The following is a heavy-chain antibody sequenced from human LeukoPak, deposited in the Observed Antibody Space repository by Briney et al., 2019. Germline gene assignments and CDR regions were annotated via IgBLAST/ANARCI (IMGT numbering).Heavy chain of an antibody. CDR3: ARYPFDYDTLAVYFDY. D-gene: IGHD3-22*01. J-gene: IGHJ4*02. V-gene: IGHV4-4*09. CDR1: GGSISSYY. Sequence: SETLSLTCTVSGGSISSYYWSWIRQPPGKGLEWIGYIYSNGRTNYNPSLKSRVTISVDTSKNQFSLKLSSVTAADTAVYYCARYPFDYDTLAVYFDYWGQGTLVTVSS. CDR2: IYSNGRT.